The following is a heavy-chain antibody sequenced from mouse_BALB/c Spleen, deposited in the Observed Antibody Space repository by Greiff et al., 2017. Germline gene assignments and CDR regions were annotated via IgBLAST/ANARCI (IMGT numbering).Heavy chain of an antibody. CDR1: GFSLTSYG. CDR3: ARGASPLRTYAMDY. D-gene: IGHD1-1*01. J-gene: IGHJ4*01. CDR2: IWAGGST. Sequence: VQRVESGPGLVAPSQSLSITCTVSGFSLTSYGVHWVRQPPGKGLEWLGVIWAGGSTNYNSALMSRLSISKDNSKSQVFLKMNSLQTDDTAMYYCARGASPLRTYAMDYWGQGTSVTVSS. V-gene: IGHV2-9*02.